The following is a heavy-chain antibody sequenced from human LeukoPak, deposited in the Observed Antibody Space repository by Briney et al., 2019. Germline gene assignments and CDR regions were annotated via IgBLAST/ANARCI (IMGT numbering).Heavy chain of an antibody. J-gene: IGHJ6*03. V-gene: IGHV4-61*08. D-gene: IGHD5-18*01. CDR3: ARGGYSYGYNYYHMDV. Sequence: SETLSLTCTVSGGSISSGGYYWSWIRQHPGKGLEWIGYIYYSGSTNYNPSLKSRVTISVDTSKNQFSLKLSSVTAADTAVYYCARGGYSYGYNYYHMDVWGKGTTVTVSS. CDR1: GGSISSGGYY. CDR2: IYYSGST.